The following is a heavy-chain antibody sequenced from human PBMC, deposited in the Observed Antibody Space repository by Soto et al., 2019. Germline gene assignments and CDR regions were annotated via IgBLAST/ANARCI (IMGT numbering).Heavy chain of an antibody. Sequence: QVQLQESGPGLVKPSETLSLTCTVSGGSISNYYWSWIRQPPGKGLEWIGYIYFSGSTNYNPSLKSRVTLSVDTSKNQFSLKLSSVTAADTAVYYCARRYGGAVDYWGHGTLVTVSS. CDR3: ARRYGGAVDY. J-gene: IGHJ4*01. CDR1: GGSISNYY. D-gene: IGHD3-10*01. V-gene: IGHV4-59*08. CDR2: IYFSGST.